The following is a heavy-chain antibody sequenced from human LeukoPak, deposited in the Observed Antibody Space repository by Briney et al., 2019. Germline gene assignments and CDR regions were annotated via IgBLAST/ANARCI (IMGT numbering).Heavy chain of an antibody. J-gene: IGHJ6*02. CDR1: GYTFTGYY. D-gene: IGHD6-19*01. CDR2: INPNSGGT. V-gene: IGHV1-2*04. CDR3: ARGGIDSSGWYNYYYGMDV. Sequence: ASVKVSCKASGYTFTGYYMHWVRQAPGQGLEWMGWINPNSGGTNYAQKFQGWVTMTRDTSISTAYMELSRLRSDDTAVYYCARGGIDSSGWYNYYYGMDVWGQGTTVTVSS.